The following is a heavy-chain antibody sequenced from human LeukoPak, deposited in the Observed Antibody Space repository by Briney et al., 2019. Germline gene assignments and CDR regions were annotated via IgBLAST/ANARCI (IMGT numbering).Heavy chain of an antibody. Sequence: ASVKVSCKASGYTFTSYYMHWVRQAPGQGLEWMGIINPSGGSTSYAQKFQGRVTMTRDTSTSTVYMELSSLRSEDTAVYYCARDQVAARRALCFDYWGQGTLVTVSS. CDR2: INPSGGST. V-gene: IGHV1-46*01. D-gene: IGHD6-6*01. CDR1: GYTFTSYY. CDR3: ARDQVAARRALCFDY. J-gene: IGHJ4*02.